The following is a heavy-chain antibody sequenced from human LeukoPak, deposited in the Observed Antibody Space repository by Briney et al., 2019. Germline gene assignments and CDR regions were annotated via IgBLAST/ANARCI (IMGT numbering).Heavy chain of an antibody. CDR3: AKGTSKTTVTTNNDY. CDR1: GFTFSSYA. J-gene: IGHJ4*02. Sequence: GGSLRLSCAASGFTFSSYAMSWVRQAPGKGLEWVSAISGSGGSTYYADSVKGRFTISRDDSKNTLYLQMNSLRAEDTAVYYCAKGTSKTTVTTNNDYWGQGTLVTVSS. D-gene: IGHD4-17*01. V-gene: IGHV3-23*01. CDR2: ISGSGGST.